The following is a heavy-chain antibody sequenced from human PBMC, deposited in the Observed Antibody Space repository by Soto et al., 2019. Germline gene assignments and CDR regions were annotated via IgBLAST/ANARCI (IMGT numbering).Heavy chain of an antibody. CDR2: ISAYNGNT. J-gene: IGHJ6*02. CDR1: GYTFTSYG. D-gene: IGHD6-25*01. CDR3: ARDGMRLKYYYYGMDV. Sequence: QVQLVQSGAEVKKPGASVKVSCKASGYTFTSYGISWVRQAPGQGLEWMGWISAYNGNTNYAQKLQGRVTMTTDTSTSTAYMALRSLRSDDTAVYYCARDGMRLKYYYYGMDVWGQGTTVTVSS. V-gene: IGHV1-18*01.